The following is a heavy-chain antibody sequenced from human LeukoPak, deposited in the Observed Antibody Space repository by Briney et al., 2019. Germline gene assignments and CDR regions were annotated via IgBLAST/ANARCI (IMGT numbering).Heavy chain of an antibody. J-gene: IGHJ6*03. V-gene: IGHV1-18*04. CDR3: ATSQGGSSSRKGYYYYYMDV. D-gene: IGHD6-6*01. CDR1: GYTFTGYY. Sequence: ASVKVSCKASGYTFTGYYMHWVRQAPGQGLEWMGWISAYNGNTNYAQKLQGRVTMTTDTSTSTAYMELRSLRSDDTAVYYCATSQGGSSSRKGYYYYYMDVWGKGTTVTVSS. CDR2: ISAYNGNT.